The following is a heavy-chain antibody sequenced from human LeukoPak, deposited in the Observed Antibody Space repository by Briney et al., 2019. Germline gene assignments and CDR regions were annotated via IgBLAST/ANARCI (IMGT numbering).Heavy chain of an antibody. V-gene: IGHV4-34*01. Sequence: SETLSLTCAVYGGSFSGYYWSWIRQPPGKGLEWIGEINHSGSTNYNPSLKSRVTISVDTSKNQFSLKLSSVTAADTAVYYCAKSNGYGSIDIWGQGTMVTVSS. CDR2: INHSGST. CDR3: AKSNGYGSIDI. CDR1: GGSFSGYY. D-gene: IGHD3-22*01. J-gene: IGHJ3*02.